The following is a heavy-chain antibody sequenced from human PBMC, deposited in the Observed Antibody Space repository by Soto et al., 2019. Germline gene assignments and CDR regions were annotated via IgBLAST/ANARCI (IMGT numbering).Heavy chain of an antibody. CDR2: IYHTEST. V-gene: IGHV4-38-2*02. J-gene: IGHJ4*02. D-gene: IGHD3-3*01. CDR3: ARDPLPSNLWRAYSGPFFDY. CDR1: NYSISSGYY. Sequence: SETLSLTCTVSNYSISSGYYWAWIRQSPGKGLEWIGSIYHTESTYYTPSLESRVSISVDTSSNQFSLRLTSLTATDTAVYYCARDPLPSNLWRAYSGPFFDYWGQGILVTSPQ.